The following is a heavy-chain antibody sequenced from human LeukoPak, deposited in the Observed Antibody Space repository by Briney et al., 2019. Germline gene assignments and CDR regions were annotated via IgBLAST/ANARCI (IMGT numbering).Heavy chain of an antibody. CDR3: AKGGGWLYYFDY. Sequence: PGGSLRLSCAASGFTFSSYAMSWVRQAPGKGLEWVSAISDSGGSTYYADSGKGRFTISRDNSKNTLYLQMNRLRAEDTAVYYCAKGGGWLYYFDYWGQGTLVTVSS. V-gene: IGHV3-23*01. D-gene: IGHD2-15*01. CDR1: GFTFSSYA. J-gene: IGHJ4*02. CDR2: ISDSGGST.